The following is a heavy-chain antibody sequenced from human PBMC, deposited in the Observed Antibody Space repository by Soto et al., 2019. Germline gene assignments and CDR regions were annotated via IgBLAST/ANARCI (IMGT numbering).Heavy chain of an antibody. CDR3: ARDVLIAAAGRYYYYYGMDV. V-gene: IGHV3-53*01. Sequence: GGSLRLSCAASGFTVSSNYMSWVRQAPGKGLEWVSVIYSGGSTYYADSVKGRFTISRDNSKNTLYLQMNSLRAEDTAVYYCARDVLIAAAGRYYYYYGMDVWGQGTTVTVSS. CDR2: IYSGGST. J-gene: IGHJ6*02. CDR1: GFTVSSNY. D-gene: IGHD6-13*01.